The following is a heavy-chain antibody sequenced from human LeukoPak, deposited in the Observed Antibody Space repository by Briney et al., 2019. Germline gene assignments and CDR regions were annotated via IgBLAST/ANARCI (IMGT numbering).Heavy chain of an antibody. Sequence: GGSLRLSCATSGFIFSNYAMTWVRQAPAKGLEWVAMIWFDGKNTHYVDSVKGRFTISRDNSKNTVDLRMNSLRAEDTAVYYCTRDPPSSGWSFDYWGQGTLVTVSS. V-gene: IGHV3-33*08. D-gene: IGHD6-19*01. J-gene: IGHJ4*02. CDR1: GFIFSNYA. CDR3: TRDPPSSGWSFDY. CDR2: IWFDGKNT.